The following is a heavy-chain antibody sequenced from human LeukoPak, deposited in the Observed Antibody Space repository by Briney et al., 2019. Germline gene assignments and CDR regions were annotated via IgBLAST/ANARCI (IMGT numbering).Heavy chain of an antibody. D-gene: IGHD6-19*01. Sequence: SETLSLTCTVSSGSITGYYWSWIRHPPGKGLEWITYVYASGTTNYNPSLNTLATISIDASTNQLSVALSSLTATDTAVYYCARVGSGGAWFDFWGQGALVSISS. CDR1: SGSITGYY. J-gene: IGHJ4*02. CDR3: ARVGSGGAWFDF. CDR2: VYASGTT. V-gene: IGHV4-59*01.